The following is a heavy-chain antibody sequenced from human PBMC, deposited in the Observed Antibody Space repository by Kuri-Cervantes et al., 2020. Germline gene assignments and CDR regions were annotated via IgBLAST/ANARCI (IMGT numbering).Heavy chain of an antibody. CDR1: GFTFSSYA. V-gene: IGHV3-23*01. CDR3: ARVLWRYSSGPFDY. Sequence: GESLKISCAASGFTFSSYAMSWVRQALGKGLEWVSAISGSGGSTYYADSVKGRFTISRDNSKNTLYLQMNSLRAEDTAVYYCARVLWRYSSGPFDYWGQGTLVTVSS. J-gene: IGHJ4*02. CDR2: ISGSGGST. D-gene: IGHD6-19*01.